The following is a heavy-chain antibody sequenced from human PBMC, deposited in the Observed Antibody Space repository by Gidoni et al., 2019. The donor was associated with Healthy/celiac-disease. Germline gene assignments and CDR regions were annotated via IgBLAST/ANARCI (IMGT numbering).Heavy chain of an antibody. V-gene: IGHV3-33*01. CDR3: ARDRRGSYGRHYFDY. CDR2: ICYDGRKK. J-gene: IGHJ4*02. CDR1: GFTFSSYG. Sequence: QVQLVEPGGGVVQPGRSLRLSCAASGFTFSSYGMPWVRQAPGKGLEGVAVICYDGRKKYYADSVKGRFTISRDNSKNTLYLQMNSRRAEDTAVYYCARDRRGSYGRHYFDYWGQGTLVTVSA. D-gene: IGHD1-26*01.